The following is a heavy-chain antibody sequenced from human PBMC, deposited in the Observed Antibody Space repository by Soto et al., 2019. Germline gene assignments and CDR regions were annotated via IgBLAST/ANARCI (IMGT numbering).Heavy chain of an antibody. CDR3: ARGPGGNGASAARPLDY. CDR1: GGSFSGYY. Sequence: SETLSLTCAVYGGSFSGYYWSWIRQPPGKGLEWIGEINHSGSTNYNPSLKSRVTISVDTSKNQFSLKLSSVTAADTAVYYCARGPGGNGASAARPLDYWGQGTLVTVSS. V-gene: IGHV4-34*01. D-gene: IGHD2-8*01. J-gene: IGHJ4*02. CDR2: INHSGST.